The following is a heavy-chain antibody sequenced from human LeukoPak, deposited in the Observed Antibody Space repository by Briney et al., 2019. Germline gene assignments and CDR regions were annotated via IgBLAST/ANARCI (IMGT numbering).Heavy chain of an antibody. D-gene: IGHD2-2*01. Sequence: ASVKVSCKASGYTFTGYYIHWVRQAPGQGLEWMGWINPNSGGTNYAQKFQGGVTMTRDTSISTAYMELSRLRSDDTAVYYCARDSGGYCSSTSCYQNYYYYYMDVWGKGTTVTVSS. J-gene: IGHJ6*03. CDR2: INPNSGGT. V-gene: IGHV1-2*02. CDR3: ARDSGGYCSSTSCYQNYYYYYMDV. CDR1: GYTFTGYY.